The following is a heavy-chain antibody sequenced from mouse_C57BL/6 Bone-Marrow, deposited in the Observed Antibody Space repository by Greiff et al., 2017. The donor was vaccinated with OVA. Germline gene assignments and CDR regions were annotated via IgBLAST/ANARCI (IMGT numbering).Heavy chain of an antibody. CDR2: IDPSDSYT. CDR1: GYTFTSYW. D-gene: IGHD1-1*01. CDR3: ARKVTTVVEDAMDY. Sequence: QSCKASGYTFTSYWMQWVKQRPGQGLEWIGEIDPSDSYTNYNQKFKGKATLTVDTSSSTAYMQLSSLTSEDSAVYYCARKVTTVVEDAMDYWGQGTSVTVSS. J-gene: IGHJ4*01. V-gene: IGHV1-50*01.